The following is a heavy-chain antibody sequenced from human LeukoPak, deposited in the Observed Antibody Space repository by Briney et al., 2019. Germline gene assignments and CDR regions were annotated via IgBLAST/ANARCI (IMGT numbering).Heavy chain of an antibody. J-gene: IGHJ4*02. CDR2: ISSSGSTI. V-gene: IGHV3-11*01. D-gene: IGHD5-24*01. CDR1: GFTFSDYY. Sequence: GGSLRLSCAASGFTFSDYYMSWIRQAPGKGLEWVSYISSSGSTIYYANSVKGRFTISRDNAKNSLYLQMNSLRAEDTAVYYCASTKRVEMATIRDYWGQGTLVTVSS. CDR3: ASTKRVEMATIRDY.